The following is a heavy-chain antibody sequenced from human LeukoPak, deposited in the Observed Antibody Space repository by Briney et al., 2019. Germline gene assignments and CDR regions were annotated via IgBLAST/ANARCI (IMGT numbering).Heavy chain of an antibody. CDR2: MNPNSGNT. V-gene: IGHV1-8*01. CDR3: ARAGRMVEESKYRLLTTELGY. D-gene: IGHD2-2*01. J-gene: IGHJ4*02. Sequence: ASVKVSCKASGYTFTSYDINWVRQATGQGLEWMGWMNPNSGNTGYAQKFQGRVTMTRNTSISTAYMELSSLRSEDTAVYYCARAGRMVEESKYRLLTTELGYWGQGTLVTVSS. CDR1: GYTFTSYD.